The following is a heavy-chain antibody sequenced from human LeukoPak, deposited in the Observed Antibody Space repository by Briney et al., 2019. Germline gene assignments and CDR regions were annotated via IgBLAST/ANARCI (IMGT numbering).Heavy chain of an antibody. CDR1: GGSFSGYY. Sequence: SETLPLTCAVYGGSFSGYYWSWIRQPPGKGLEWIGEINHSGSTNYNPSLKSRVTISVDTSKNQFSLKLSSVNAADTAVYYCARGRTGWYFDYWGQGTLVTVSS. CDR3: ARGRTGWYFDY. D-gene: IGHD6-19*01. CDR2: INHSGST. V-gene: IGHV4-34*01. J-gene: IGHJ4*02.